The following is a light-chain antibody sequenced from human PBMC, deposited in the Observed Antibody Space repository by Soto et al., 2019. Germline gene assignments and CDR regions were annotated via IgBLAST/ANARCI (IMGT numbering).Light chain of an antibody. Sequence: EILFTQSPGTPSSPPGERDPLSLRASQSVSSNLAWYQQKPGQAHRLIVYGASTRATGIPARFSGSGSGTEFTLTISSLQSEDFAVYYGQQYNNWPTITFGQGTRLEIK. V-gene: IGKV3-15*01. J-gene: IGKJ5*01. CDR3: QQYNNWPTIT. CDR1: QSVSSN. CDR2: GAS.